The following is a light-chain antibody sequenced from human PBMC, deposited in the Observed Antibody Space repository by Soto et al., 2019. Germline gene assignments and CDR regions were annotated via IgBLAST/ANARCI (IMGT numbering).Light chain of an antibody. J-gene: IGLJ1*01. CDR1: SSDVGGYNY. CDR2: EVS. Sequence: QSALTQPPSASGSPGQSVTISCTGTSSDVGGYNYVSWYQQHPGKAPKLMIYEVSKRPSGVPDRFSGSKSGNTASLTVSGLQAEDEADYYCNSYAVRNTLYVFGTGTQLTVL. CDR3: NSYAVRNTLYV. V-gene: IGLV2-8*01.